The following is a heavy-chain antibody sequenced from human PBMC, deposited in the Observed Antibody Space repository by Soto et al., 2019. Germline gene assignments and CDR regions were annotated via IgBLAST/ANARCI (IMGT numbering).Heavy chain of an antibody. CDR3: ARGPVAVSD. Sequence: ASVKVSCKASGYTFIDYFIHWVRQAPGQGLEWVGWINPKGGGTKYAQKFQGRVTVTRDTSINTAYMELSRLKSDDTAVYYCARGPVAVSDWGQGTLVTVA. CDR2: INPKGGGT. CDR1: GYTFIDYF. J-gene: IGHJ4*02. V-gene: IGHV1-2*02. D-gene: IGHD6-19*01.